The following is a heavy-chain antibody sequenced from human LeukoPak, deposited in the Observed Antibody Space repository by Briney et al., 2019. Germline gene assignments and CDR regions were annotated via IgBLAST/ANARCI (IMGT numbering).Heavy chain of an antibody. J-gene: IGHJ4*02. V-gene: IGHV3-23*01. CDR1: GFTFSSYA. D-gene: IGHD6-13*01. CDR2: ISGSGGST. Sequence: GGSLRLSCAASGFTFSSYAMSWVSQAPGKGLEWVSVISGSGGSTYYADSVKGRFTISRDNSKNTLYLQMNSLRAEDTAVYYCAKEKAAAGKKWFDYWGQGTLVTVSS. CDR3: AKEKAAAGKKWFDY.